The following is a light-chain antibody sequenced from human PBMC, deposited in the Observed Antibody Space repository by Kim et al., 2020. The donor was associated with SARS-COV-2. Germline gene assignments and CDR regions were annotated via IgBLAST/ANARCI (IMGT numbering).Light chain of an antibody. CDR3: QQSNTFPYT. V-gene: IGKV1D-12*01. Sequence: DIQMTQSPSSVSASVGDRVTINCRASQGVGNWLSWYQQKPGKAPKLLIYSASRLQSGIPLRFSGSGPGTDFTLTISRLQPEDFATYYCQQSNTFPYTFGQGTKLEI. CDR1: QGVGNW. J-gene: IGKJ2*01. CDR2: SAS.